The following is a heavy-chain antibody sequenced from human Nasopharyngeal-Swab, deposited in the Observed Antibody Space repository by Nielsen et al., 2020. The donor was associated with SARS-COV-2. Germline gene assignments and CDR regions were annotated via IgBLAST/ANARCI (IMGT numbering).Heavy chain of an antibody. Sequence: GESLKISCAASGFTFSSYSMNWVRQAPGKGLEWVSYISSSSSTIYYADSVKGRFTISRDNAKNSLYLQMNSLRAEDTAVYYCARDVGTYYYDSSGFLNYYYYTMDVWGQGTTVTVSS. CDR1: GFTFSSYS. CDR3: ARDVGTYYYDSSGFLNYYYYTMDV. D-gene: IGHD3-22*01. CDR2: ISSSSSTI. J-gene: IGHJ6*02. V-gene: IGHV3-48*01.